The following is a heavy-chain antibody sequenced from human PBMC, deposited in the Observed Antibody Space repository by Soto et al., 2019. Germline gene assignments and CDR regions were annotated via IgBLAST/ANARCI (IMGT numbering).Heavy chain of an antibody. V-gene: IGHV1-3*01. D-gene: IGHD2-15*01. CDR2: INAGNGNT. Sequence: XAVKVSCTASGYTFTSYAMHWGRQAPGQRLEWMGWINAGNGNTKYSQKFQGRVTITRDTSASTAYMELSSLRSEDTAVYYCARWNGYCSGGSCYHYEPNYYYYYGMDVCGQGTTVTVSS. CDR1: GYTFTSYA. CDR3: ARWNGYCSGGSCYHYEPNYYYYYGMDV. J-gene: IGHJ6*02.